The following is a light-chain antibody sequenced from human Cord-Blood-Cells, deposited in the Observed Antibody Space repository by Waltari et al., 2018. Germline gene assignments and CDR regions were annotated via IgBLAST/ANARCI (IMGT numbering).Light chain of an antibody. J-gene: IGLJ2*01. CDR1: KLGDTY. CDR3: QAWDSSTAV. V-gene: IGLV3-1*01. CDR2: QDS. Sequence: SYELTQPPSVSVSPGQTASITCSGDKLGDTYACWYQQKPGQSPVLVIYQDSKRPSGVPERFSGPNPGNTATLTISGTQAMDEADYYCQAWDSSTAVFGGGTKLTVL.